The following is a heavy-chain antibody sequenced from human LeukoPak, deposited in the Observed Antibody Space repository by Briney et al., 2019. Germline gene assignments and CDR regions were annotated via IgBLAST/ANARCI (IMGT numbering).Heavy chain of an antibody. CDR3: ARGGYSYGYGY. CDR1: GFTFSSYW. J-gene: IGHJ4*02. D-gene: IGHD5-18*01. CDR2: IKQDGSEK. V-gene: IGHV3-7*03. Sequence: GGSLRLSCAASGFTFSSYWMSWVRQAPGKGLEWVANIKQDGSEKYYVDSVKGRFTISRDNSKNTLYLQMNSLRAEDTAVYYCARGGYSYGYGYWGQGTLVTVSS.